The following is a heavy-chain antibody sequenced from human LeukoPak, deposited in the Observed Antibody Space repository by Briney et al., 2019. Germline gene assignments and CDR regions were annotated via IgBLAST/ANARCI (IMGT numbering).Heavy chain of an antibody. CDR2: ISGSGGST. V-gene: IGHV3-23*01. Sequence: GGSLRLSCAASGFTFSSYAMSWVRQAPGKGLEWVSAISGSGGSTYYADSVKGRFTISRDNAKNSLYLQMNSLRAEDTAVYYCARDHIISSSWSPPGYWGQGTLVTVSS. D-gene: IGHD6-13*01. CDR3: ARDHIISSSWSPPGY. J-gene: IGHJ4*02. CDR1: GFTFSSYA.